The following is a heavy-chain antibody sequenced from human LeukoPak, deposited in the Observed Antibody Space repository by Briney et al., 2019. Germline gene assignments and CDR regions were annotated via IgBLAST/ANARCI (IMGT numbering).Heavy chain of an antibody. CDR3: ARDHVDTASDAFDI. D-gene: IGHD5-18*01. J-gene: IGHJ3*02. CDR2: IYYSGST. Sequence: PSETLSLTCTVSGGSISSYYWSWIRQPPGKGLEWIGYIYYSGSTNYNPSLKSRVTISVDTSKNQFSLKLSSVTAADTAVYYCARDHVDTASDAFDIWGQGTMVTVSS. V-gene: IGHV4-59*12. CDR1: GGSISSYY.